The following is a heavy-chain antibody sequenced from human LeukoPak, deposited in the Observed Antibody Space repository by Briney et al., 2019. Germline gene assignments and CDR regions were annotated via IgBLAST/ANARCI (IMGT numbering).Heavy chain of an antibody. J-gene: IGHJ3*02. D-gene: IGHD3-22*01. CDR1: GYTFTSYY. CDR2: INPSGGST. Sequence: ASVKVSCKASGYTFTSYYMHWVRQAPGQGLEWMGIINPSGGSTSYAQKFQGRVTMTRDTSTSTVYMELSSLRSEDTAVYYCARDSMIVVETPYELSAFDIWGQGTMVTVSS. V-gene: IGHV1-46*01. CDR3: ARDSMIVVETPYELSAFDI.